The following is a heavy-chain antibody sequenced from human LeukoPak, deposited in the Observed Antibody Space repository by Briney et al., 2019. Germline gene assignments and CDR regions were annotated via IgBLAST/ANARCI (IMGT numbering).Heavy chain of an antibody. Sequence: ASVKVSCKASGYTFTSYGISWVRQAPGQGLEWMGWMNPNSGNTGYAQKFQGRVTMTRNTSISTAYMELSSLRSEDTAVYYCARGYYGSGSYYEGGFDPWGQGTLVTVSS. V-gene: IGHV1-8*02. CDR3: ARGYYGSGSYYEGGFDP. D-gene: IGHD3-10*01. CDR2: MNPNSGNT. J-gene: IGHJ5*02. CDR1: GYTFTSYG.